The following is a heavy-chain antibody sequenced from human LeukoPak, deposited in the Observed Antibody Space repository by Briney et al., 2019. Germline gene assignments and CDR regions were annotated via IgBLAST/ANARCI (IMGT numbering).Heavy chain of an antibody. Sequence: GGSLRLSCAASGFTFDDYAMHWVQQAPGTGLEWVSGISWNSGSIGYADSVKGRFTISRDNAKNSLYLQMNSLRAEDTAVYYCARDAYYYDSSGYAGDYWGQGTLVTVSS. V-gene: IGHV3-9*01. CDR3: ARDAYYYDSSGYAGDY. CDR2: ISWNSGSI. CDR1: GFTFDDYA. J-gene: IGHJ4*02. D-gene: IGHD3-22*01.